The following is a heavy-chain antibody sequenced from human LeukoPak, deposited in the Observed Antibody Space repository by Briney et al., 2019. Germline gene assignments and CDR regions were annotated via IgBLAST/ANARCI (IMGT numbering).Heavy chain of an antibody. V-gene: IGHV1-69*05. CDR3: ATRAMGFGELWGYFDY. CDR1: GGTFSSYA. D-gene: IGHD3-10*01. J-gene: IGHJ4*02. Sequence: ASVKVSCKASGGTFSSYAISWVRQAPGQGLEWMGGIIPIFGTANYAQKFQGRVTITTDESTSTAYMELSSLRSEDTAVYYCATRAMGFGELWGYFDYWGQGTLVTVSS. CDR2: IIPIFGTA.